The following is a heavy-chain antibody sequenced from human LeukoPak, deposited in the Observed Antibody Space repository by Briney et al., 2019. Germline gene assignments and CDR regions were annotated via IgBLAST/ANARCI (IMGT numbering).Heavy chain of an antibody. D-gene: IGHD3-9*01. CDR1: EFTFSAYA. J-gene: IGHJ4*02. Sequence: PGGSLSLSCAASEFTFSAYAMHWLRKAPGRGLEWVAFVRYGGNIKYYADYVKGRFTMASDNSKKTLDLQMNSLRPEDTAVYYWTKDLGTEYNIFDYWGRGTLVTVSS. V-gene: IGHV3-30*02. CDR2: VRYGGNIK. CDR3: TKDLGTEYNIFDY.